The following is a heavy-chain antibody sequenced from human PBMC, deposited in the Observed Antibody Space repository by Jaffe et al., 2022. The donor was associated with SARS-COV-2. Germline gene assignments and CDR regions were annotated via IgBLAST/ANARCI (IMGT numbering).Heavy chain of an antibody. CDR1: GFSLSTSGMC. V-gene: IGHV2-70*01. CDR2: IDWDDDK. J-gene: IGHJ3*02. D-gene: IGHD4-17*01. Sequence: QVTLRESGPALVKPTQTLTLTCTFSGFSLSTSGMCVSWIRQPPGKALEWLALIDWDDDKYYSTSLKTRLTISKDTSKNQVVLTMTNMDPVDTATYYCARAKRDYFAGYAFDIWGQGTMVTVSS. CDR3: ARAKRDYFAGYAFDI.